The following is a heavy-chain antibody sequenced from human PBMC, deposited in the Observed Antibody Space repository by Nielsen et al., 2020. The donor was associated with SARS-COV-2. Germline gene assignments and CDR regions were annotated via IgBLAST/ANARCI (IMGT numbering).Heavy chain of an antibody. V-gene: IGHV3-23*01. CDR2: ISGSGGST. J-gene: IGHJ6*03. Sequence: GGSLRLSCAASGFTFSSYAMSWVRQAPGKGLEWVSAISGSGGSTYYADSVKGRFTISRDNSKNTLYLQMNSLTAEDTAVYYCAKDQWELLTYYYYYYMDVWGKGTTVTVSS. D-gene: IGHD1-26*01. CDR1: GFTFSSYA. CDR3: AKDQWELLTYYYYYYMDV.